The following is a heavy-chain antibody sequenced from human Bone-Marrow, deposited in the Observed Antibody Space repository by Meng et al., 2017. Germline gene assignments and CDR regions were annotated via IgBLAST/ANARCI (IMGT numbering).Heavy chain of an antibody. CDR3: TTGDSSSWLYFDY. D-gene: IGHD6-13*01. Sequence: GESLKISCTASGFTFGDYAMSWVRQAPGKGLEWVGRIKSKTDGGTTDYAAPVKGRFTISRDDSKNTLYLQMNSLKTEDTAVYYCTTGDSSSWLYFDYWGQGTLVTVSS. CDR2: IKSKTDGGTT. CDR1: GFTFGDYA. V-gene: IGHV3-15*01. J-gene: IGHJ4*02.